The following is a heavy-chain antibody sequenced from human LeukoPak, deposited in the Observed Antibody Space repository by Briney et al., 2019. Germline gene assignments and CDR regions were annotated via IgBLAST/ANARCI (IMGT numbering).Heavy chain of an antibody. CDR2: IYWDDDK. CDR3: AYSRRFDI. D-gene: IGHD3-9*01. CDR1: GFSLSTSGVA. J-gene: IGHJ4*02. Sequence: KSGPTLVKSTHTLTLTFSFSGFSLSTSGVAVGWIRQPPGKALEWLALIYWDDDKRYSPSLKSRLTITKDASKNQVVLTMTNMDPVDAATYYSAYSRRFDIWGQGTLVTVSS. V-gene: IGHV2-5*02.